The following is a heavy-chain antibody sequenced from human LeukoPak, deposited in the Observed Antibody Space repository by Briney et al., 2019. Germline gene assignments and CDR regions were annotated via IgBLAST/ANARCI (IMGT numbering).Heavy chain of an antibody. CDR3: ARGFRLSAIEDWFDP. V-gene: IGHV7-4-1*02. CDR1: GYTFTSYA. D-gene: IGHD2-2*02. CDR2: INTNTGNP. J-gene: IGHJ5*02. Sequence: ASVKVSCKASGYTFTSYAMSWVRQAPGQGLEWMGWINTNTGNPTYAQGFTGRFVFSLDTSVSTAYLQISSLKAEDTAVYYCARGFRLSAIEDWFDPWGQGTLVTVSS.